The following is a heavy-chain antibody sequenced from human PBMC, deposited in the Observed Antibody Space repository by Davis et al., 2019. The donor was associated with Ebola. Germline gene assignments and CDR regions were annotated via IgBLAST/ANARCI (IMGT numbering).Heavy chain of an antibody. CDR1: GFTFSSYA. CDR3: ARERRWELLGGWFDP. Sequence: GESLKISCAASGFTFSSYAMSWVRQAPGKGLEWVAVISYDSRQESFSDSVRGRFTVSRDNSKKMFYLQMNSLRAEDTAVYYCARERRWELLGGWFDPWGQGTLVTVSS. D-gene: IGHD1-26*01. J-gene: IGHJ5*02. V-gene: IGHV3-30*03. CDR2: ISYDSRQE.